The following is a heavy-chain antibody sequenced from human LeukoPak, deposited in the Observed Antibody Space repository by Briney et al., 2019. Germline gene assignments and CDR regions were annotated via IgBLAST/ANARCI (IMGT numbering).Heavy chain of an antibody. V-gene: IGHV4-38-2*02. D-gene: IGHD2/OR15-2a*01. CDR3: ARRRWDTTTYYPFDY. CDR2: IHDTGST. Sequence: PSQTLSLTCTVSDYSISSGYYWGWIRQPPGQGLEWIGSIHDTGSTYYNPSLKSRVTISVDTSKNQFSLKMNSVTAADTAVYYCARRRWDTTTYYPFDYWGQGTLVTVSS. CDR1: DYSISSGYY. J-gene: IGHJ4*02.